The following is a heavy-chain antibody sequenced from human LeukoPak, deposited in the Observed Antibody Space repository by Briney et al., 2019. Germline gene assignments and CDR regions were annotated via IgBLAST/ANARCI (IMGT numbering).Heavy chain of an antibody. V-gene: IGHV3-23*01. CDR1: GFTFSNAW. Sequence: GGSLRLSCAASGFTFSNAWMSWVRQAPGKGLEWVSAISGSGGSTYYADSVKGRFTISRDNSKNTLYLQMNSLRAEDTAVYHCAKDLRTGLVVIGFDYWGQGTLVTVSS. D-gene: IGHD3-22*01. CDR2: ISGSGGST. J-gene: IGHJ4*02. CDR3: AKDLRTGLVVIGFDY.